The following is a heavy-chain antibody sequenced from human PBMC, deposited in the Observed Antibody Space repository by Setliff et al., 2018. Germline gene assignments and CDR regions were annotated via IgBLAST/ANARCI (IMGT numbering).Heavy chain of an antibody. CDR1: GFTFDDYA. V-gene: IGHV3-9*01. J-gene: IGHJ4*02. CDR3: AKDTGGGRLRGTYYFDY. Sequence: PGGSLRLSCAASGFTFDDYAMHWVRQAPGKGLEWVSGTRWNSGSIGYADSVKGRFTISRDNAKNSLYLQMNSLRAEDTALYYCAKDTGGGRLRGTYYFDYWGQGTLVTVSS. D-gene: IGHD1-7*01. CDR2: TRWNSGSI.